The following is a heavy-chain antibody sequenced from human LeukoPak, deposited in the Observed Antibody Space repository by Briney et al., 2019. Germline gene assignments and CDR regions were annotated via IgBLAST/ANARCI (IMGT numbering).Heavy chain of an antibody. CDR1: GFSFSIHD. Sequence: GGSLRLSCAASGFSFSIHDMTWVRQAPGKGLEWVSTISNSDNSTYYADSVKGRFTISRDNSKNTLYLQMNSLRAEDTAVYYCAKGRQLVRWFDPWGQGTLVTVSS. J-gene: IGHJ5*02. V-gene: IGHV3-23*01. CDR3: AKGRQLVRWFDP. D-gene: IGHD6-6*01. CDR2: ISNSDNST.